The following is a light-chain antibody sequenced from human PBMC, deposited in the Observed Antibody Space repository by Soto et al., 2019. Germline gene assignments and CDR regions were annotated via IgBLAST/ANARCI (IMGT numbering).Light chain of an antibody. CDR2: GAS. V-gene: IGKV3-15*01. J-gene: IGKJ3*01. CDR3: QQYGASPFT. CDR1: QSIRTN. Sequence: EIVLTQSPATLSVSAGGTVTLSCRASQSIRTNVAWYQQISGQAPRLLVYGASTRATGVPARFSGSGSGTEFTLTISSLQSEDSAFYYCQQYGASPFTFGPGTRVEI.